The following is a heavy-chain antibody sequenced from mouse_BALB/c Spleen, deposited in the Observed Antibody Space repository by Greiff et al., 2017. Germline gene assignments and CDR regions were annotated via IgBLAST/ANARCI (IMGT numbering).Heavy chain of an antibody. D-gene: IGHD2-3*01. J-gene: IGHJ2*01. CDR1: GYSITSDYA. CDR3: ARGWFPDY. CDR2: ISYSGST. V-gene: IGHV3-2*02. Sequence: EVQLVESGPGLVKPSQSLSLTCTVTGYSITSDYAWNWIRQFPGNKLEWMGYISYSGSTSYNPSLKSRISITRDTSKNQFFLQLNSVTTEDTATYYCARGWFPDYWGQGTTLTVSS.